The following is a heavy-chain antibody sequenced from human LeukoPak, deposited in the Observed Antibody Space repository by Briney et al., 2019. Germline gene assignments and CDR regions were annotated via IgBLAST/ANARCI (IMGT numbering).Heavy chain of an antibody. Sequence: SETLSLTCTVSGGSISSSSYYWSWIRQPPGKGLEWIGYIYYSGSTNYNPSLKSRVTISVDTSKNQFSLKLSSVTAADTAVYYCARVPYYYGSGSYVLDYWGQGTLVTVSS. CDR3: ARVPYYYGSGSYVLDY. CDR2: IYYSGST. D-gene: IGHD3-10*01. V-gene: IGHV4-61*01. J-gene: IGHJ4*02. CDR1: GGSISSSSYY.